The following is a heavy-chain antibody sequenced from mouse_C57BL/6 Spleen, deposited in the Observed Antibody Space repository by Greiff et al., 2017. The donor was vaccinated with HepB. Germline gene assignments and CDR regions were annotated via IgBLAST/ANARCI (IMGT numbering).Heavy chain of an antibody. D-gene: IGHD1-1*01. Sequence: QVQLKESGAELVKPGASVKISCKASGYAFSSYWMNWVKQRPGKGLEWIGQIYPGDGDTNYNGKFKGKATLTADKSSSTAYMQLSSLTSEDSAVYFCARGTTVVAFDYWGQGTTLTVAS. CDR2: IYPGDGDT. J-gene: IGHJ2*01. CDR1: GYAFSSYW. CDR3: ARGTTVVAFDY. V-gene: IGHV1-80*01.